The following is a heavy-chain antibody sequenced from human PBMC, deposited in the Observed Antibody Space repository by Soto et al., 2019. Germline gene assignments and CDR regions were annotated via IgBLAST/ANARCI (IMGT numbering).Heavy chain of an antibody. V-gene: IGHV3-7*03. CDR2: IKQDGSEK. CDR1: GFTFSSYW. CDR3: ARETRITMIVVVITTFRYFDY. D-gene: IGHD3-22*01. Sequence: GGSLRLSCAASGFTFSSYWMSWVRQAPGKGLEWVANIKQDGSEKYYVDSVKGRFTISRDNAKNSLYLQMNSLRAEDTAVYYCARETRITMIVVVITTFRYFDYWGQGTLVTVSS. J-gene: IGHJ4*02.